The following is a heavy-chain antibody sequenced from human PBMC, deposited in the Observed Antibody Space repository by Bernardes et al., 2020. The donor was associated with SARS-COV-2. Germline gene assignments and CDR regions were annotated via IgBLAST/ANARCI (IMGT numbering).Heavy chain of an antibody. CDR2: ISSSGNTI. Sequence: GGSLRLSCAASGFTISNYEMKWVRQAPGKGLEWISDISSSGNTIHYADSVKGRFTISRDNAKNSLYLQMNGLRAEDTAVYYCARDSLRVYDYVWGSYRYSPLDYWGQGTVVTVSS. CDR3: ARDSLRVYDYVWGSYRYSPLDY. V-gene: IGHV3-48*03. CDR1: GFTISNYE. J-gene: IGHJ4*02. D-gene: IGHD3-16*02.